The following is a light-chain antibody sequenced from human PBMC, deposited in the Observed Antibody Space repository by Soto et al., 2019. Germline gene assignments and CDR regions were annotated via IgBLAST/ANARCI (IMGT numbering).Light chain of an antibody. Sequence: DIRMTQSPSSVSGSVGDRVSMTCRASQDIASWLAWYQQRPGKAPVLLIFGASILQSGVSSRFSDRGAGTEFNLTLNSLQPEEFGVYYCLQADNLPVTFGRGTNVEIK. CDR2: GAS. CDR3: LQADNLPVT. CDR1: QDIASW. J-gene: IGKJ4*01. V-gene: IGKV1-12*01.